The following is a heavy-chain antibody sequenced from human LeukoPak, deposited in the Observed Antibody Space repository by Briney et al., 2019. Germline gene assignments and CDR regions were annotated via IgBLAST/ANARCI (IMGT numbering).Heavy chain of an antibody. CDR1: GCTFSSYA. V-gene: IGHV3-23*01. CDR3: AKNDFWGGYSDFDY. J-gene: IGHJ4*02. CDR2: ISGSGGST. Sequence: GGSLRLSCAASGCTFSSYAMSWVRQAPGKGLEWVSPISGSGGSTYYADSVQGRFTIPRDNSKNTLYLQMNSLRAEDTPVYYCAKNDFWGGYSDFDYWGQGTLVTVSS. D-gene: IGHD3-3*01.